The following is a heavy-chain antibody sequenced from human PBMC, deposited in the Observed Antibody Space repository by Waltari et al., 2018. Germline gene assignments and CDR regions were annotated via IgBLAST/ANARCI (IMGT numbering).Heavy chain of an antibody. D-gene: IGHD6-13*01. CDR1: GGTFSSYA. CDR2: VIPIFGKA. J-gene: IGHJ4*02. CDR3: AREGIAAAGHPGYYFDY. V-gene: IGHV1-69*01. Sequence: QVQLVQSGAEVKKPGSSVKVSCKASGGTFSSYAISWVRQAPGQGLEWMGGVIPIFGKANDAQKFQGRVTITADESTSTAYRELSSLRAEDTAVYYCAREGIAAAGHPGYYFDYWGQGTLVTVSS.